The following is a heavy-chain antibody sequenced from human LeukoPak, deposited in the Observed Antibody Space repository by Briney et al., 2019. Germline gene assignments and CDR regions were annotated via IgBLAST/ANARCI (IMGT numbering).Heavy chain of an antibody. V-gene: IGHV3-20*04. J-gene: IGHJ6*03. CDR3: ARDIPVGYCSGGSCYSSYYYMDV. Sequence: GGSLRLSCAASGFTFDDYGMSWVRQAPGKGLEWVSGINWNGGSTGYADSVKGRFTISRDNAKHSLYLQMNSLRAEDTALYYCARDIPVGYCSGGSCYSSYYYMDVWGKGTTVTVSS. D-gene: IGHD2-15*01. CDR2: INWNGGST. CDR1: GFTFDDYG.